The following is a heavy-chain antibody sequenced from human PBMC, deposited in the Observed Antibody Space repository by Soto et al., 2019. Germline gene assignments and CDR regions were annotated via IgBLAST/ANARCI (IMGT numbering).Heavy chain of an antibody. Sequence: SGPTLVNPTQTLTLTCTFSGFSLSTSGMCVSWIRQPPGKALEWLARIDWDDDKYYSTSLKTRLTISKDTPKNQVVLTMTNMDPVDTATYYCARIRSAKCGHRPYGMDVWGQGTTVTVSS. CDR3: ARIRSAKCGHRPYGMDV. CDR2: IDWDDDK. V-gene: IGHV2-70*11. CDR1: GFSLSTSGMC. D-gene: IGHD3-3*01. J-gene: IGHJ6*02.